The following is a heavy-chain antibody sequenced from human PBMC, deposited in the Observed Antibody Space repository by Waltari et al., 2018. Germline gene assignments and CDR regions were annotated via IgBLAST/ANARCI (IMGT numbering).Heavy chain of an antibody. CDR3: ARHSGRIAVAGNFDY. J-gene: IGHJ4*02. CDR1: GGSISSSSYY. CDR2: IYYSGST. V-gene: IGHV4-39*01. D-gene: IGHD6-19*01. Sequence: QLQLQESGPGLVKPSETLSLTCTVSGGSISSSSYYWGWIRQPPGKGLEWIGSIYYSGSTYYNPSLKSRVTISVDTSKNQFSLKLSSVTAADTAVYYCARHSGRIAVAGNFDYWGQGTLVTVSS.